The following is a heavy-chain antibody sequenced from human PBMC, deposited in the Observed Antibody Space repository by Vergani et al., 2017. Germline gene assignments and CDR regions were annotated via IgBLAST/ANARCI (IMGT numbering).Heavy chain of an antibody. CDR1: GYSISSGYY. D-gene: IGHD2-2*01. V-gene: IGHV4-38-2*01. Sequence: QVQLQESGPGLVKPSETLSLTCAVSGYSISSGYYWGWIRQPPGKGLEWIGSIYHSGSTYYNPSLKSRVTISVDTSKNQFSLKLSSVTAAYTAVYYCAMKYSGFSSTSCLSHWFDPWGQGTLVTVSS. CDR2: IYHSGST. CDR3: AMKYSGFSSTSCLSHWFDP. J-gene: IGHJ5*02.